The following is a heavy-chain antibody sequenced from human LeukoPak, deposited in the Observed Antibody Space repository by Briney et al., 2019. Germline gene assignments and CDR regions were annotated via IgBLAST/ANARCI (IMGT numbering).Heavy chain of an antibody. V-gene: IGHV4-39*07. CDR2: IYTSGST. CDR3: ARAHEPGYHYYMDV. Sequence: RPSETLSLTCTVSGGSISSSSDYWGWIRQAPGKGLEWIGRIYTSGSTNYNPSLKSRVTMSVDTSKNQFSLKLSSVTAADTAVYYCARAHEPGYHYYMDVWGKGTTVTISS. CDR1: GGSISSSSDY. J-gene: IGHJ6*03.